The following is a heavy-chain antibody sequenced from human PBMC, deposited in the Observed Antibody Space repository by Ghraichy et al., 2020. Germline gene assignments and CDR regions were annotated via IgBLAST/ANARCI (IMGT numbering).Heavy chain of an antibody. Sequence: SETLSLTCTVSGGYISSSSDYWWGWIRQHPGKGLECIGSIYYSGDTHYRTSLKSRVIISVDTSNNLFSLNLISVTAADTAVVYCARQVGLGKWTFDIWGQGTMVTVSS. CDR2: IYYSGDT. CDR1: GGYISSSSDY. V-gene: IGHV4-39*01. J-gene: IGHJ3*02. D-gene: IGHD3-16*01. CDR3: ARQVGLGKWTFDI.